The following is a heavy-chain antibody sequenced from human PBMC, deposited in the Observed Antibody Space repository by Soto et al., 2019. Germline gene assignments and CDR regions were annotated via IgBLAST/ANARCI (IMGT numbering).Heavy chain of an antibody. CDR1: GASINSYS. J-gene: IGHJ5*02. CDR3: ARDQNDYGTFDP. V-gene: IGHV4-59*01. D-gene: IGHD4-17*01. CDR2: IYYSGRT. Sequence: SETLSLTCTVSGASINSYSWSWIRQPPGKGLEWIGYIYYSGRTNFNPSLKSRVAISVDTSKNQFSLKLSSVTAADTAVYYCARDQNDYGTFDPWGQGTLVTAPQ.